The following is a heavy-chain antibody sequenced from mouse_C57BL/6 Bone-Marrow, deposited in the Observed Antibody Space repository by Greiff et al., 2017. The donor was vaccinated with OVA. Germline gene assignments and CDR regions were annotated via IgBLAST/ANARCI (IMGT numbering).Heavy chain of an antibody. J-gene: IGHJ2*01. V-gene: IGHV1-52*01. CDR2: IDPSDSET. CDR3: ASGAVFDY. CDR1: GYTFTSYW. Sequence: QVQLQQPGAELVRPGSSVKLSCKASGYTFTSYWMHWVKQRPIQGLEWIGNIDPSDSETHYNQKFKDKSTLTVDKSSSTAYMQLSSLASEDSAVYYCASGAVFDYWGQGTTLTVSS.